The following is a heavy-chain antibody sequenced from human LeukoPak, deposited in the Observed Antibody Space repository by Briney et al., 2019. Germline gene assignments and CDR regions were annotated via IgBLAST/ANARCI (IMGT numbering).Heavy chain of an antibody. D-gene: IGHD6-13*01. J-gene: IGHJ4*02. Sequence: PGGSLRLSCAASGFTVSSNYMSWVRQAPGKGLEWVSVFYAGGGTFYADSVKGRFTISRDNSENTLYLQMNSLRAEDTAVYYCAKERPGIAAAGSYYFDYWGQGTLVTVSS. V-gene: IGHV3-53*01. CDR1: GFTVSSNY. CDR3: AKERPGIAAAGSYYFDY. CDR2: FYAGGGT.